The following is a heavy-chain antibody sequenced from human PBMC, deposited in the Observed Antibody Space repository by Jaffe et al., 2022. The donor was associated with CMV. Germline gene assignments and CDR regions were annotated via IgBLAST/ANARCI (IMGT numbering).Heavy chain of an antibody. CDR1: GGSISSSSYY. Sequence: QLQLQESGPGLVKPSETLSLTCTVSGGSISSSSYYWGWIRQPPGKGLEWIGSIYYSGSTYYNPSLKSRVTISVDTSKNQFSLKLSSVTAADTAVYYCASSHLGPYPMIVVGYFQHWGQGTLVTVSS. V-gene: IGHV4-39*01. D-gene: IGHD3-22*01. CDR3: ASSHLGPYPMIVVGYFQH. CDR2: IYYSGST. J-gene: IGHJ1*01.